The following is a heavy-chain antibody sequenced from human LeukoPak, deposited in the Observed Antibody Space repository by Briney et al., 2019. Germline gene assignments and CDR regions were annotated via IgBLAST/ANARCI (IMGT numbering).Heavy chain of an antibody. D-gene: IGHD3-9*01. Sequence: PGGSLRLSCAASGFTFSSYAVHWVRQAPGKGLEWVAAISYDGSNKYYADSVKGRFTISRDNSKNTLYLQMNSLRAEDTAVYYCARSPYYDILTGYFAPQYAFDIWGQGTIVTVSS. J-gene: IGHJ3*02. CDR1: GFTFSSYA. CDR3: ARSPYYDILTGYFAPQYAFDI. V-gene: IGHV3-30-3*01. CDR2: ISYDGSNK.